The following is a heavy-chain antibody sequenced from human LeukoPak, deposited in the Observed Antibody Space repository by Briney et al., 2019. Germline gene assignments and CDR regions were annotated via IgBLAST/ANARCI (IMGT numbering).Heavy chain of an antibody. CDR1: GFTFHTSG. Sequence: TSVKVSCKASGFTFHTSGMQWVRQARGQRLEWIGWIVLGSGNTVYSHKFHDRVIITRDMSTSTVYMELDSLGSEDTAVYYCAAQRGASLHDFWSTRLFDPWGQGTLVTVSS. CDR3: AAQRGASLHDFWSTRLFDP. J-gene: IGHJ5*02. CDR2: IVLGSGNT. D-gene: IGHD3-3*01. V-gene: IGHV1-58*02.